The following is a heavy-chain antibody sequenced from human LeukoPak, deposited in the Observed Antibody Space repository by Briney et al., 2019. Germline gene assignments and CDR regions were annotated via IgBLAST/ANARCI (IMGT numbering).Heavy chain of an antibody. CDR2: IKSKTDGGTT. J-gene: IGHJ4*02. CDR1: GFTFSNAW. CDR3: TTPPPITMVRGEPPDY. Sequence: GGSLRLSCAASGFTFSNAWMSWVRQAPGKGLEWVGRIKSKTDGGTTDYAAPVKGRFTISRDDSKNALYLQMNSLKTEDTAVYYCTTPPPITMVRGEPPDYWGQGTLVTVSS. V-gene: IGHV3-15*01. D-gene: IGHD3-10*01.